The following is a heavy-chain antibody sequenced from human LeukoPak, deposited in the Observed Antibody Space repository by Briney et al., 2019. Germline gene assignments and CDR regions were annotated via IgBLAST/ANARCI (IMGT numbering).Heavy chain of an antibody. J-gene: IGHJ6*02. CDR3: AKHLAIYYGMDV. Sequence: SETLSLTCSVSGGSISSSTYYWGWIRQPPGKGLEWIGSVAYSGITSHSPPLKTRVTISVDTSTTQFSLKLSSVTAADTAVYYCAKHLAIYYGMDVWGQGTTVTVSS. CDR2: VAYSGIT. V-gene: IGHV4-39*01. CDR1: GGSISSSTYY.